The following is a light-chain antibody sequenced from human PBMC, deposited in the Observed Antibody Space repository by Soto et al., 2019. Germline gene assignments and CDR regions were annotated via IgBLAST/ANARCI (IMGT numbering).Light chain of an antibody. CDR2: DGS. CDR3: QHYDNLVT. V-gene: IGKV1-33*01. Sequence: DIQMTQSPSSLSASVGDRVTITCQASQDIRKFLNWYQQKPGKAPKLLINDGSNLETGVPSRFSGSGSGTDFTFTINSLQPEDIATYYCQHYDNLVTFGPGTTVDIK. J-gene: IGKJ3*01. CDR1: QDIRKF.